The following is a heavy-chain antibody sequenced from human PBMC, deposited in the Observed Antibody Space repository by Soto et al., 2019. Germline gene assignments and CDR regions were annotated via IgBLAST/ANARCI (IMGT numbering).Heavy chain of an antibody. CDR2: IYWDDDK. CDR3: VHRAGIDGNWNGGYFDY. V-gene: IGHV2-5*02. CDR1: GFSLSARPVA. Sequence: QITLRESGPTRVKPTQTLTLTCTFSGFSLSARPVAVGWIRQPPGKALERLALIYWDDDKRYSPSLMSRLTIIKDTSKNQVVLTMTNMDPLDTAIYYCVHRAGIDGNWNGGYFDYWGQGALVTVSS. D-gene: IGHD1-1*01. J-gene: IGHJ4*02.